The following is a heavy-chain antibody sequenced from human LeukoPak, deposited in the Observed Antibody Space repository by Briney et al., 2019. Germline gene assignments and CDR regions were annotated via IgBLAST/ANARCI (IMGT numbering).Heavy chain of an antibody. Sequence: NPSETLSLTCTVSGGSMNENYWAWIRQPPGKRLEWIGYVHSSGGTKYNPSFKSRVTVSIAMSKNQFSLNLRSVTAADTAVYYCARLADCDGDCYARPHWFDPWGQGSLVSVSS. CDR2: VHSSGGT. CDR3: ARLADCDGDCYARPHWFDP. D-gene: IGHD2-21*02. V-gene: IGHV4-59*08. J-gene: IGHJ5*02. CDR1: GGSMNENY.